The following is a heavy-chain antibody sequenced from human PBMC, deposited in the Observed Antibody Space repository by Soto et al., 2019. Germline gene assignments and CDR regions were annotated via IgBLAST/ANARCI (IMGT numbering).Heavy chain of an antibody. CDR2: IRSKAYGGTT. CDR1: GLTFGDYA. J-gene: IGHJ3*02. D-gene: IGHD3-22*01. V-gene: IGHV3-49*03. CDR3: TRDPTYTADYYDSSGYYYGPHDAFDI. Sequence: GGSRRVSCTASGLTFGDYAMSWFRQAPGKGLEWVGFIRSKAYGGTTEYAASVKGRFTISRDDSKSIAYLQMNSLKTEDTAVYYCTRDPTYTADYYDSSGYYYGPHDAFDIWGQGTMVTVSS.